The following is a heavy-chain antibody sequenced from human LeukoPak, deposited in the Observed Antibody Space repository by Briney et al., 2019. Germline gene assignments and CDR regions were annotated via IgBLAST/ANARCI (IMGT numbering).Heavy chain of an antibody. CDR1: GYTFNNHY. CDR2: INPSGGST. V-gene: IGHV1-46*02. J-gene: IGHJ4*02. D-gene: IGHD3-10*01. CDR3: ARAINHYGSGSSIDF. Sequence: ASVTVSCKASGYTFNNHYMHWVRQAPGQGLEWMGIINPSGGSTTYAQKFQGRVTMTRDMSTSTVYMELSSLRSEDTAVFFCARAINHYGSGSSIDFWGQGTLVTVSS.